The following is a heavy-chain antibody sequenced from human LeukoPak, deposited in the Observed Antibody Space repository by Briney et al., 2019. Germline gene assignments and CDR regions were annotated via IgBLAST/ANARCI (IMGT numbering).Heavy chain of an antibody. CDR1: GGSISSYY. CDR3: ARGVPEYYDFWSGYFYYFDY. CDR2: IYYSGST. Sequence: PSDPLSLTCTVSGGSISSYYWSWIRQPPGKGLEWVGYIYYSGSTNSNPSLKSRVTISVDTSKKQFSLKLTSVTAADTAVYYCARGVPEYYDFWSGYFYYFDYWGQGTLVTVSS. J-gene: IGHJ4*02. D-gene: IGHD3-3*01. V-gene: IGHV4-59*07.